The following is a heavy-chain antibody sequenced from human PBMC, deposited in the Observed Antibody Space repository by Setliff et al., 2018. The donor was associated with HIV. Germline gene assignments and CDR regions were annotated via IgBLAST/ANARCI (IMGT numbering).Heavy chain of an antibody. CDR2: MNPDSRNT. Sequence: ASVKVSCKPSGYTFTNYDINWVRQAAGQGLEWMGWMNPDSRNTGYAQRFEGSVTMTWDTSISTAYMELNNAKFEDTAIYYCARARTDYYDRRRRSHYYIDVWARGATVTVSS. CDR1: GYTFTNYD. CDR3: ARARTDYYDRRRRSHYYIDV. V-gene: IGHV1-8*02. J-gene: IGHJ6*03. D-gene: IGHD3-22*01.